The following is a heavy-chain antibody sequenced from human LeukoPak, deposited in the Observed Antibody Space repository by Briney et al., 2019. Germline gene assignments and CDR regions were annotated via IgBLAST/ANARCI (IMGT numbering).Heavy chain of an antibody. CDR3: ASTRSLWFGELLKGSMDV. CDR1: GGSFSGYY. Sequence: SETLSLTCAVYGGSFSGYYWSWIRQPPGKGLEWIGEINHSGSTNYNPSLKGRVTISVDTSKNQFSLKLSSVTAADTAVYYCASTRSLWFGELLKGSMDVWGQGTTVTVSS. D-gene: IGHD3-10*01. V-gene: IGHV4-34*01. CDR2: INHSGST. J-gene: IGHJ6*02.